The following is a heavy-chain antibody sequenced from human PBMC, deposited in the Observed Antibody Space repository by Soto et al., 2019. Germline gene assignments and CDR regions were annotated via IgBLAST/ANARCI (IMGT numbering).Heavy chain of an antibody. CDR3: ATGSSSSPFDY. CDR2: ISGSDDST. CDR1: GFTFSSYA. J-gene: IGHJ4*02. D-gene: IGHD6-6*01. V-gene: IGHV3-23*01. Sequence: EVQLLESGGGLVQPGESLRLSCAASGFTFSSYAMSWVRQAPGKGLEWVSVISGSDDSTYYADSVKGRFTISRDNFKNPLYLQMNSLRAEDTAVYYCATGSSSSPFDYWGQGSLVTVSS.